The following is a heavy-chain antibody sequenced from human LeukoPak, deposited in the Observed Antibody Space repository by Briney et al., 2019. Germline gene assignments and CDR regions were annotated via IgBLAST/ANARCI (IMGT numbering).Heavy chain of an antibody. CDR1: AFTYRSYW. J-gene: IGHJ4*02. V-gene: IGHV3-7*01. Sequence: SGGSLRLSRAASAFTYRSYWMSGVRQAPGRGLEWVAMIKPDGSEKYYVDSVKGRFTISRDNSKNTLYLQMNSLSAEDTAVYYCARDGGLATSRYYDSSGYYCFDCWGQGTQVTVAS. D-gene: IGHD3-22*01. CDR3: ARDGGLATSRYYDSSGYYCFDC. CDR2: IKPDGSEK.